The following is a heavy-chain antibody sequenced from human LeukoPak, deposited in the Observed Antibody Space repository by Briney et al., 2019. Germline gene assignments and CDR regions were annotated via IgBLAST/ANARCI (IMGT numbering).Heavy chain of an antibody. CDR3: ASGYSDYADYYNYYMDV. D-gene: IGHD4-11*01. CDR1: GYSFTGYY. J-gene: IGHJ6*03. V-gene: IGHV1-2*02. Sequence: GASVKVSCKASGYSFTGYYMHWVRQAPGQGLEWMGWINPDSGGTNYAQKLQGRVTMTRDTSITTAYMELSRLSSDDTALYYCASGYSDYADYYNYYMDVWGKGTTVTVSS. CDR2: INPDSGGT.